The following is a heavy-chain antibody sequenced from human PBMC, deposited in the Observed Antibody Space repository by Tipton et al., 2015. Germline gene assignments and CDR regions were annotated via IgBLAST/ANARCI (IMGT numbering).Heavy chain of an antibody. CDR1: GFTFSSYV. D-gene: IGHD3-22*01. J-gene: IGHJ6*02. CDR2: ISLSGGST. Sequence: SLRLSCAASGFTFSSYVMSWVRQAPGKGLEWVSGISLSGGSTYYADSVKGRFTVSRDNSKNTLFLQMNSLRAEDTAVYFCARWPNYYDSSGYSNQYYYYGMDVWGQGTTVTVSS. CDR3: ARWPNYYDSSGYSNQYYYYGMDV. V-gene: IGHV3-23*01.